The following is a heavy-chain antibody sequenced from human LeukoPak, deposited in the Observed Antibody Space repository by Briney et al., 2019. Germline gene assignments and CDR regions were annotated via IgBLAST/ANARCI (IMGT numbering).Heavy chain of an antibody. V-gene: IGHV4-59*11. CDR2: IYYTGT. CDR1: GGSITDHY. J-gene: IGHJ4*02. Sequence: SETLSLTCTVSGGSITDHYWSWVRQSQGKGLEWIGYIYYTGTSYNPSLKSRVTISADTSKNQFSLKLISVTAADTAVYYCASRKLGNDYWGQGTLVTVSS. CDR3: ASRKLGNDY. D-gene: IGHD7-27*01.